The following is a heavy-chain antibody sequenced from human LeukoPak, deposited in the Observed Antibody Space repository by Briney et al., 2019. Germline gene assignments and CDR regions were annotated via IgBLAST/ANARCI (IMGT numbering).Heavy chain of an antibody. J-gene: IGHJ5*02. CDR1: EFTLTNYA. Sequence: GGSLRLSCAASEFTLTNYAMSWARQAPGEGLEWVSAIGSSGAVTSYANSVRGRFTISRDNSKNTVYLQMNSLTAEDTAIYYCARNRLDSARLPFDPWGQGTLVTVSS. D-gene: IGHD3-22*01. V-gene: IGHV3-23*01. CDR3: ARNRLDSARLPFDP. CDR2: IGSSGAVT.